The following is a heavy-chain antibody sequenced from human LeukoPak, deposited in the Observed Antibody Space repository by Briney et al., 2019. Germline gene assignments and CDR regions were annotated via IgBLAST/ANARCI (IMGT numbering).Heavy chain of an antibody. J-gene: IGHJ4*02. CDR1: GGSISSASYY. V-gene: IGHV4-61*02. CDR3: AREREGPYGYLDY. D-gene: IGHD4-17*01. Sequence: PSETLSLTCTVSGGSISSASYYWSWLRQPAGKGLQWIGRIYTSGSTYYNPSLKSRVTISVDTSKNQFSLKLSSVTAADTAVYYCAREREGPYGYLDYWGQGTLVTVSS. CDR2: IYTSGST.